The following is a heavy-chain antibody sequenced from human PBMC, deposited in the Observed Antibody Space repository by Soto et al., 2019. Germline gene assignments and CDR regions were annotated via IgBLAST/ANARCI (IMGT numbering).Heavy chain of an antibody. V-gene: IGHV4-31*11. Sequence: QVQLQESGPGLVKPSQTLSLTCAVSGDSISSGGHSWSWVRQHPGKVLEWIGYIYNTGPTYFNPPFKRRGTISVDTPKIEFPLKVTSVTAADTAVYYCASEGAVPYGMDVWGHGTAVTVSS. CDR3: ASEGAVPYGMDV. CDR1: GDSISSGGHS. J-gene: IGHJ6*02. CDR2: IYNTGPT.